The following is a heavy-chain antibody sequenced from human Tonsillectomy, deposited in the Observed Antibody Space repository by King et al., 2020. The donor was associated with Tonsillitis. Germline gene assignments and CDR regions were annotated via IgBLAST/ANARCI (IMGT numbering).Heavy chain of an antibody. CDR3: ARPLDYDILTGYPAGPMDV. CDR2: ISSSSYI. Sequence: VQLVESGGGLVKPGGSLRLSCAASGFTFSSYSMNWVRQAPGKGLEWVSSISSSSYISYADSVKGRFTISRDNAKNSLYLQMNSLRAEDTAVYYCARPLDYDILTGYPAGPMDVWGQGTTVTVSS. V-gene: IGHV3-21*01. CDR1: GFTFSSYS. D-gene: IGHD3-9*01. J-gene: IGHJ6*02.